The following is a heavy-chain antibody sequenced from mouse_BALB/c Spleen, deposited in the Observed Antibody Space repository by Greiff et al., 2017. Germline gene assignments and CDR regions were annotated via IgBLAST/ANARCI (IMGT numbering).Heavy chain of an antibody. CDR3: ARSGDGFAY. J-gene: IGHJ3*01. Sequence: EVKLQESGGGLVQPGGSRKLSCAASGFTFSSFGMHWVRQAPEKGLEWVAYISSGSSTIYYADTVKGRFTISRDNPKNTLFLQMTSLRSEDTAMYYCARSGDGFAYWGQGTLVTVSA. V-gene: IGHV5-17*02. CDR2: ISSGSSTI. D-gene: IGHD2-3*01. CDR1: GFTFSSFG.